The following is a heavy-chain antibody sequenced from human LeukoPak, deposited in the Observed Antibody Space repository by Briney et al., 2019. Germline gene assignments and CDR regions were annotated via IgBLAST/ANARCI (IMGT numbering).Heavy chain of an antibody. D-gene: IGHD3-22*01. Sequence: GGSLRLSCAASGFTFSSYAMSWVRQAPGKGLEWVSAISGSGGSTYYADSVKGRFTISRDNSKNTLYLQMNSLRAEDTAVYYCARVRDYYDSRGYYFEYFDHWGQGTLVTVSS. CDR1: GFTFSSYA. J-gene: IGHJ1*01. CDR3: ARVRDYYDSRGYYFEYFDH. CDR2: ISGSGGST. V-gene: IGHV3-23*01.